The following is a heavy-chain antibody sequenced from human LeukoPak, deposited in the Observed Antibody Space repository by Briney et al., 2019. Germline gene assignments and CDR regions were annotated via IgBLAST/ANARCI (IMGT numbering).Heavy chain of an antibody. CDR1: GFTFNSIQ. J-gene: IGHJ4*02. CDR2: ISGGGGER. CDR3: ARWGHSDYNSFPTKFDY. D-gene: IGHD4-11*01. Sequence: GGSLRLSCAASGFTFNSIQMTWVRQAPGRGLEWLAYISGGGGERFYADSVKGRFTISRDNAKNLLYLQMNSLRAEDTAVYFCARWGHSDYNSFPTKFDYWGRGTRVTVSS. V-gene: IGHV3-48*03.